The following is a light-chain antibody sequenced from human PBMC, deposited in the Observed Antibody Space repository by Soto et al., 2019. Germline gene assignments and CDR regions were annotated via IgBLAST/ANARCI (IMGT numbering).Light chain of an antibody. CDR3: QQYNNRPPWT. CDR1: HSVSIN. Sequence: EIVMAQTPATLSVSPGDRVTLSLTAVHSVSINFAWYQQRPGQGPRLLIYGVSAWAAGSPARFSGSGSGTEFTVTISSLQSEDFALYYCQQYNNRPPWTFGQGTKVDI. V-gene: IGKV3-15*01. J-gene: IGKJ1*01. CDR2: GVS.